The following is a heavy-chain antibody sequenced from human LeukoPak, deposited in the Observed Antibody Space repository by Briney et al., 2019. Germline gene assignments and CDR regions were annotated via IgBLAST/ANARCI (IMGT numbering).Heavy chain of an antibody. J-gene: IGHJ4*02. D-gene: IGHD6-13*01. CDR3: TREVAGTGGFDY. CDR2: TYHRSTWYD. Sequence: SQTLSLTCAISGDSVSSNNAAWNWIRQSPSRGLEWLGRTYHRSTWYDDYVVSVRSRLTITPDISKNQVSRQLNSVTPEDTAVYYCTREVAGTGGFDYWGQGITVTVSS. V-gene: IGHV6-1*01. CDR1: GDSVSSNNAA.